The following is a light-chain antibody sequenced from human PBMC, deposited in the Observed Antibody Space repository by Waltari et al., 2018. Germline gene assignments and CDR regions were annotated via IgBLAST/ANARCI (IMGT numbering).Light chain of an antibody. J-gene: IGKJ4*01. Sequence: DIQMTQSPSSLPPPVGDRVTITCQASQNINNYLNRYQHTPGKVPKLLIYDVSDLERGVPPRFSGGGFGTEFKLIISSLQPEDAATYYCQQYENLPLTFGGGTTVEI. CDR2: DVS. CDR3: QQYENLPLT. CDR1: QNINNY. V-gene: IGKV1-33*01.